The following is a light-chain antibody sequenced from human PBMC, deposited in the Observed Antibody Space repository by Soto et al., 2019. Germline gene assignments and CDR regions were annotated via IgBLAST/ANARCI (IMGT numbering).Light chain of an antibody. V-gene: IGLV1-40*01. J-gene: IGLJ1*01. CDR1: SSNIGAGYD. CDR3: QSYDRTLSYV. Sequence: QSVLTQPPSVSGAPGQRVTISCTGSSSNIGAGYDVHWYQRLPGTAPKLLIYGNSNRPSGVPDRFSGSKSGTSASLAITGLQAEDEADYYCQSYDRTLSYVFGTGTKLTVL. CDR2: GNS.